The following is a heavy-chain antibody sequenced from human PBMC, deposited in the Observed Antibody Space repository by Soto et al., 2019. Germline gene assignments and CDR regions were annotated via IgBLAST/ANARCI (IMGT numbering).Heavy chain of an antibody. Sequence: QFQLVQSGAEVKKPGASVKVSCKASGYTFTSYGISWVRQAPGQGLEWMGWISAYNGNTNYAQKLQGRVTMTTDTSTSTAYMELRSLRSDDTAVYYCARDLMITFGGVIAPAGAFDIWGQGTMVTVSS. J-gene: IGHJ3*02. CDR3: ARDLMITFGGVIAPAGAFDI. CDR1: GYTFTSYG. V-gene: IGHV1-18*04. CDR2: ISAYNGNT. D-gene: IGHD3-16*02.